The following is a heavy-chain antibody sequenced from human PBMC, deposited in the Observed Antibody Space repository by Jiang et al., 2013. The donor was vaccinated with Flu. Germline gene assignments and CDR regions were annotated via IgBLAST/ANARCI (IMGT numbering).Heavy chain of an antibody. V-gene: IGHV1-18*01. CDR2: ISAYNGNT. CDR1: GYTFTSYG. CDR3: ARDFGPGRSSRGDDYYGMDV. J-gene: IGHJ6*02. D-gene: IGHD3-16*01. Sequence: SGAEVKKPGASVKVSCKASGYTFTSYGISWVRQAPGQGLEWMGWISAYNGNTNYAQKLQGRVTMTTDTSTSTAYMELGSLRSDDTAVYYCARDFGPGRSSRGDDYYGMDVWGQGTTVTVSS.